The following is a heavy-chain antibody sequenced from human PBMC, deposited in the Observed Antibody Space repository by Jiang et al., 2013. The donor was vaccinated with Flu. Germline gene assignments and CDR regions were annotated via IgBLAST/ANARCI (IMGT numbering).Heavy chain of an antibody. V-gene: IGHV3-49*05. CDR3: TGHYVDVDY. CDR2: IRSKTYGGTT. D-gene: IGHD4-17*01. J-gene: IGHJ4*02. Sequence: QLVESGGGLVKPGRSLRLSCTASGFTFGDYAMTWFRQAPGKGLEWVGFIRSKTYGGTTDYAASVKGRFSISRDDSKSITYLQMDSLKTEDTAIYYCTGHYVDVDYWGQGTLVTVSS. CDR1: GFTFGDYA.